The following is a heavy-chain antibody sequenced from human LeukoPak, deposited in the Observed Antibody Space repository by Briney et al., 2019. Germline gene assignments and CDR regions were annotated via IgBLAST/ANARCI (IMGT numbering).Heavy chain of an antibody. Sequence: SETLSLTCTVSGGAISRSDNSWGWIRQPPGKGLEWIGSIFYSGNPYYGPSLKSRVTISVDKSKNQFSLRLSSVTAADTAVYYCASRLYDSARNFDYWGQGTLVTVSS. CDR1: GGAISRSDNS. CDR3: ASRLYDSARNFDY. J-gene: IGHJ4*02. D-gene: IGHD3-22*01. CDR2: IFYSGNP. V-gene: IGHV4-39*07.